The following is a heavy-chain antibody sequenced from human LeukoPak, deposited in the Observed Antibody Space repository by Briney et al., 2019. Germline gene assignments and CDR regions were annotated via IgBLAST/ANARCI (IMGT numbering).Heavy chain of an antibody. V-gene: IGHV3-7*03. J-gene: IGHJ4*02. CDR2: IKQDGSEK. CDR3: ARWGYRSGYGY. Sequence: GGSLRLSCAASRFTSSSYWMSWVRQAPGKGLEWVANIKQDGSEKYYVDSVKGRFTISRDNAKNSLYLQMNSLRAEDTAVYYCARWGYRSGYGYWGQGTLVTVSS. CDR1: RFTSSSYW. D-gene: IGHD3-3*01.